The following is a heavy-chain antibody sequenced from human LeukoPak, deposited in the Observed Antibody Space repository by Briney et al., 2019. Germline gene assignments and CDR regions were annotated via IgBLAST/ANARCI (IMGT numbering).Heavy chain of an antibody. Sequence: SSETLSLTCTVSGGSISSGDYYWSWLRQPPGKGLDWIGYIYYSGSTYYNPSLKSRVTISVDTSKNQFSLKLSSVTAADTAVYYCARERNSGYHGSAFDIWGQGTMVTVSS. CDR3: ARERNSGYHGSAFDI. V-gene: IGHV4-30-4*01. D-gene: IGHD5-12*01. CDR1: GGSISSGDYY. CDR2: IYYSGST. J-gene: IGHJ3*02.